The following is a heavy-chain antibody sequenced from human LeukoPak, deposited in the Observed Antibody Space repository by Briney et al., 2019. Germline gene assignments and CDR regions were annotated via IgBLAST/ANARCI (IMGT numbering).Heavy chain of an antibody. J-gene: IGHJ4*02. D-gene: IGHD6-19*01. CDR2: ISAYNGNT. CDR3: ARDGGITVAADDY. V-gene: IGHV1-18*01. Sequence: ASVKVSCKASGYTFTNYGFSWVRQAPGHGLEWMGWISAYNGNTNYAQKLQGRVTMTTGTSTSTAYMELRSLRFDDTAVYYCARDGGITVAADDYWGQGTLVTVSS. CDR1: GYTFTNYG.